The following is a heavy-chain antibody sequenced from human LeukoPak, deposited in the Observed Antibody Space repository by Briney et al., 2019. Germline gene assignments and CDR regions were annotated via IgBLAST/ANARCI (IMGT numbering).Heavy chain of an antibody. CDR3: AISLGGSKWVTGTTFDY. CDR1: GYTLTELS. Sequence: ASVKVSCKVSGYTLTELSMHWVRQAPGKGLEWMGGFDPEDGETIYAQKFQGRVTMTEDTSTDTAYMELSSLRSEDTAVYYCAISLGGSKWVTGTTFDYWGQGTLVTVSS. D-gene: IGHD1-20*01. CDR2: FDPEDGET. V-gene: IGHV1-24*01. J-gene: IGHJ4*02.